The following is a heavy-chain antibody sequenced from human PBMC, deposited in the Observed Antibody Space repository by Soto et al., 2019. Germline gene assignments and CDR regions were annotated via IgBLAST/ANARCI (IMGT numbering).Heavy chain of an antibody. CDR2: IKQDGSEK. Sequence: GGSLRLSCVASGFTFSTYWMSWVRQAPGKGLEWVANIKQDGSEKYYVDSVKDRFTISRDNAKNSLYLQMNSLRAEDSAVYYCARVYPGSGWPYHYYGMDVWGQGTTVTVS. J-gene: IGHJ6*02. D-gene: IGHD6-19*01. CDR1: GFTFSTYW. CDR3: ARVYPGSGWPYHYYGMDV. V-gene: IGHV3-7*01.